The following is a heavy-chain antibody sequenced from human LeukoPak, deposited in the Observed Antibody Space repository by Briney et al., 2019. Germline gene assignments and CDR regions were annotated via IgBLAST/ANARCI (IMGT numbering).Heavy chain of an antibody. D-gene: IGHD6-13*01. CDR2: ISYDGSNK. CDR1: GFTFSSYG. V-gene: IGHV3-30*03. Sequence: PGGSLRLSCAASGFTFSSYGMHWVRQAPGKGLEWVAVISYDGSNKYYADSVKGRFTISRDNSKNTLYLQMNSLRAEDTAVYYCARDLWHQQLEVWGQGTLVTVSS. CDR3: ARDLWHQQLEV. J-gene: IGHJ4*02.